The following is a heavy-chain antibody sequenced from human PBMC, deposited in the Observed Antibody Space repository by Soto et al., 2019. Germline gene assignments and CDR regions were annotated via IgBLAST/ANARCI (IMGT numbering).Heavy chain of an antibody. Sequence: SETLSLTCAVYGGSFSGYYWSWIRQPPGKGLEWIGEINHSGSTNYNPSLKSRVTISVDTSKNQFSLKLSSVTASDTAVYYCARVYEYSSSWYPRYYFDYWGQGALVTVSS. CDR1: GGSFSGYY. CDR3: ARVYEYSSSWYPRYYFDY. CDR2: INHSGST. J-gene: IGHJ4*02. D-gene: IGHD6-13*01. V-gene: IGHV4-34*01.